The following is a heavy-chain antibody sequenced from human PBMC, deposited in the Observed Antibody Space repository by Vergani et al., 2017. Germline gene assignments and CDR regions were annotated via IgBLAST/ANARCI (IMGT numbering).Heavy chain of an antibody. CDR2: ISGSGGST. Sequence: EVQLLESGGGLVQPGGSLRLSCAASGFTFSSYAMSWVRQAPGKGLEWVSAISGSGGSTYYADSVKGRFTISRDNSKHTLYLQMNSLRAEDTAVYYCAKMTTVTSNFDYWGQGTLVTVSS. D-gene: IGHD4-17*01. CDR1: GFTFSSYA. CDR3: AKMTTVTSNFDY. J-gene: IGHJ4*02. V-gene: IGHV3-23*01.